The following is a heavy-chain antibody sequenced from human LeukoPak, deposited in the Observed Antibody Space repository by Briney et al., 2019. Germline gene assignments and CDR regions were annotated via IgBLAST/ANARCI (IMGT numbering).Heavy chain of an antibody. CDR2: IWYDGSNK. J-gene: IGHJ6*02. Sequence: PGRSLRLSCAASGFTFSSYGMHWVRQAPGKGLEWVAVIWYDGSNKYYADSVKGRFTISRDNSKNTLYLRMNSLRAEDTAVYYCARGNAARLYYYYYGMDVWGQGTTVTVSS. CDR1: GFTFSSYG. CDR3: ARGNAARLYYYYYGMDV. V-gene: IGHV3-33*01. D-gene: IGHD6-6*01.